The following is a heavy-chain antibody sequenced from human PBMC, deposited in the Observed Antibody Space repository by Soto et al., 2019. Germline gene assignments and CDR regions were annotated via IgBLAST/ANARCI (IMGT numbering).Heavy chain of an antibody. V-gene: IGHV1-24*01. J-gene: IGHJ6*01. D-gene: IGHD2-2*01. CDR3: ETGEKYQLQTYYYCSKHV. Sequence: GASAKVSCKASGCTLTEFSMHSLRQAPGKGLEWMGGFDPQDGETIYAHKFQGRVTMTEDTSKDTPYMERSSLRGQDTAVYYCETGEKYQLQTYYYCSKHVWEQGTNLTVYS. CDR1: GCTLTEFS. CDR2: FDPQDGET.